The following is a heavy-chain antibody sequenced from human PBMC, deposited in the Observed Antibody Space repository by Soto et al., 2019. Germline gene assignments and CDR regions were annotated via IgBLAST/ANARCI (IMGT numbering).Heavy chain of an antibody. J-gene: IGHJ3*02. CDR1: GYTFTGYY. CDR3: ARDSITFGGVGAFDI. D-gene: IGHD3-16*01. CDR2: INPNSGGT. V-gene: IGHV1-2*04. Sequence: VASVKVSCXASGYTFTGYYMHWVRQAPGQGLEWMGWINPNSGGTNYAQKFQGWVTMTRDTSISTAYMELSRLRSDDTAVYYCARDSITFGGVGAFDIWGQGTMVTVSS.